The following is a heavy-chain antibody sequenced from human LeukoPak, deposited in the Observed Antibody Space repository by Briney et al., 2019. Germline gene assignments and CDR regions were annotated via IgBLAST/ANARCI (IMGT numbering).Heavy chain of an antibody. V-gene: IGHV4-59*01. CDR3: ARGPQGGYSYGYDPLYFDY. J-gene: IGHJ4*02. CDR2: IYYSGST. Sequence: PSETLSLTCTVSGGSISSYYWSWIRQPPGKGLEWIGYIYYSGSTNYNPSLKSRVTISVDTSKNQFSLKLSSGTAADTAVYYCARGPQGGYSYGYDPLYFDYWGQGTLVTVSS. D-gene: IGHD5-18*01. CDR1: GGSISSYY.